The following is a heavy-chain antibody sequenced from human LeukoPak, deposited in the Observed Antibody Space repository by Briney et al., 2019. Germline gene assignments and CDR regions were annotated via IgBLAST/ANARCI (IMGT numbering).Heavy chain of an antibody. Sequence: PSETLSLTCTVSGGSISSYYWSWIRQPPGKGLEWIGYIYYSGSTNYKPSLKSRVTISVDTSKNQFSLKLSSVTAADTAVYYCARTYGDYVLFDYWGQGTLVTVSS. J-gene: IGHJ4*02. D-gene: IGHD4-17*01. CDR1: GGSISSYY. CDR3: ARTYGDYVLFDY. CDR2: IYYSGST. V-gene: IGHV4-59*01.